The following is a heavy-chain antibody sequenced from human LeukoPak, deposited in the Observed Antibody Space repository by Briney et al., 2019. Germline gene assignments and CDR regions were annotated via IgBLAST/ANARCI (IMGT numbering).Heavy chain of an antibody. CDR3: AKDRSTSCRFDY. Sequence: PGGSLRLSCTASGFTFSSYGMHWVRQAPGKGLEWVAFIRYDGSNKYYADSVKGRFTISRGNSKNTLYLQMNSLRAEDTAVYYCAKDRSTSCRFDYWGQGTLVTVSS. V-gene: IGHV3-30*02. D-gene: IGHD2-2*01. CDR2: IRYDGSNK. J-gene: IGHJ4*02. CDR1: GFTFSSYG.